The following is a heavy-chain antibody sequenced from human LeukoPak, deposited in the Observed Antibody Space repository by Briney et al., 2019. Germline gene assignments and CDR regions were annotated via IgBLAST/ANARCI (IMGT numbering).Heavy chain of an antibody. CDR2: ISYDGSNK. D-gene: IGHD4-17*01. CDR1: GFTFSSYG. J-gene: IGHJ2*01. CDR3: AKSRRTTVTTMYFDL. V-gene: IGHV3-30*18. Sequence: GRSLRLSCAASGFTFSSYGMHWVRQAPGKGLEWVAVISYDGSNKYYADSVKGRFTISRDNSKNTLYLQMNSLRAEDTAVYYCAKSRRTTVTTMYFDLWGRGTLVTVSS.